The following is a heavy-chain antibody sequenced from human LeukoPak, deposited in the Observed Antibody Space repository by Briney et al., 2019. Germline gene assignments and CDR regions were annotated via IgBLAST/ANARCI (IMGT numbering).Heavy chain of an antibody. Sequence: GGSLRLSCTASGFTFGDYAMSWVRQAPGKGLEGVGFIRSKTYGGTTEYAASVKGRFTISRDDSKSIAYLQMNSLKTEDTAVYYCTRDRYYYDSSAFDYWGQGTLVTVSS. J-gene: IGHJ4*02. CDR1: GFTFGDYA. CDR3: TRDRYYYDSSAFDY. D-gene: IGHD3-22*01. CDR2: IRSKTYGGTT. V-gene: IGHV3-49*04.